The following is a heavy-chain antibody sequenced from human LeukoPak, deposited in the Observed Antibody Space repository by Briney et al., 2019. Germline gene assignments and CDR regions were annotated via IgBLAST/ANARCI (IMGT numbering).Heavy chain of an antibody. V-gene: IGHV3-43D*03. Sequence: GGSLRLSCAASGFTFDDYAMHWVRQAPGKGLEWVSLISWDGGSTYYADSVKGRFTISRDNSKNSLYLQMNSLRAEDTAVYYCARGNYDILIDWGQGTLVTVSS. CDR2: ISWDGGST. CDR3: ARGNYDILID. D-gene: IGHD3-9*01. J-gene: IGHJ4*02. CDR1: GFTFDDYA.